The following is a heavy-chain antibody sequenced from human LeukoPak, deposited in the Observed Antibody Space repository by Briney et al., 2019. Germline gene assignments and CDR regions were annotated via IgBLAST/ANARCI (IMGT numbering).Heavy chain of an antibody. CDR3: ANDSRYSSGSDHLDC. CDR1: GFTFSCYG. J-gene: IGHJ4*01. CDR2: ISGSGGYT. V-gene: IGHV3-23*01. Sequence: GGSLRLSGVVSGFTFSCYGVGWVRQDPGKGLAWVSGISGSGGYTYYADSVKGRYTISRDNSKNTLYLQMNSLRAEDTAAYYRANDSRYSSGSDHLDCWGHGTLVTVSS. D-gene: IGHD6-19*01.